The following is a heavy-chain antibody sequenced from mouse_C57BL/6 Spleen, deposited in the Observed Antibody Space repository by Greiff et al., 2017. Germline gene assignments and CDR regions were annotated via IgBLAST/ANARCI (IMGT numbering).Heavy chain of an antibody. CDR1: GYTFTGYW. CDR2: ILPGSGST. Sequence: VQLQQSGAELMKPGASVKLSCKATGYTFTGYWIEWVKQRPGHGLEWIGEILPGSGSTNYNEKFKGKATFTADTSSNTAYMQLSSLTTEDSAIYYCASGTYYYGSSCDWYFDGWCTGTTVTVSS. V-gene: IGHV1-9*01. J-gene: IGHJ1*03. D-gene: IGHD1-1*01. CDR3: ASGTYYYGSSCDWYFDG.